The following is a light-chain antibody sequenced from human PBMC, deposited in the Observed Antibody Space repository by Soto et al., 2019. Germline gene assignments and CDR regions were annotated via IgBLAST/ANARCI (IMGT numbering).Light chain of an antibody. V-gene: IGKV1-39*01. CDR2: AAS. J-gene: IGKJ5*01. CDR1: QSISSY. Sequence: PASLSASVGDRVTITCLASQSISSYLNWYQQKPGKAPKLLIYAASSLQSGVPSRFSGSGSGTDFTLTISSLQPEDFATYYCQQSYSTFITFGQGTRLEIK. CDR3: QQSYSTFIT.